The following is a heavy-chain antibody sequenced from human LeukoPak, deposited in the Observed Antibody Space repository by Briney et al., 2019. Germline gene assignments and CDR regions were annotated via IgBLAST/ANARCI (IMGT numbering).Heavy chain of an antibody. J-gene: IGHJ4*02. Sequence: SLRLSCAASGFTFDDYAMHWVRQAPGKGLEWVSGIRWNSGSIGYADSVKGRFTISRDNAKNSLYLQMNSLRAEDTALYYCAKVGSSYYDSSGYPYYFDYWGQGTLVTVSS. V-gene: IGHV3-9*01. CDR1: GFTFDDYA. D-gene: IGHD3-22*01. CDR2: IRWNSGSI. CDR3: AKVGSSYYDSSGYPYYFDY.